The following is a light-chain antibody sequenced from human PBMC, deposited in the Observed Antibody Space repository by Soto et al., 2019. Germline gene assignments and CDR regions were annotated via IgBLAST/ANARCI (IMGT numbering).Light chain of an antibody. Sequence: QSALTQPASVSGSPEQSITISCTGTSSDVGAYNPVSWYQQLPGKAPRLIIYEGTKRPSGISHRFSGSKSDNTASLTISGLRAEDEAHYHCCSYAGSRTFVFGGGTKLTV. V-gene: IGLV2-23*01. CDR2: EGT. CDR1: SSDVGAYNP. CDR3: CSYAGSRTFV. J-gene: IGLJ2*01.